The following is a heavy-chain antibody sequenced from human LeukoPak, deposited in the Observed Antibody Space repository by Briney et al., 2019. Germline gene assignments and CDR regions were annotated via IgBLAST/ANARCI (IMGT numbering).Heavy chain of an antibody. Sequence: GGSLRLSCAASGFTFSSYSMNWVRQAPGKGLEWVSSISSSSSYIYYADSVKGRFTISRDNAKNSLYLQMNSLRAEDTAVYYCARDDMEYSSSFDGYYWGQGTLVTVSS. J-gene: IGHJ4*02. CDR1: GFTFSSYS. D-gene: IGHD6-13*01. V-gene: IGHV3-21*01. CDR3: ARDDMEYSSSFDGYY. CDR2: ISSSSSYI.